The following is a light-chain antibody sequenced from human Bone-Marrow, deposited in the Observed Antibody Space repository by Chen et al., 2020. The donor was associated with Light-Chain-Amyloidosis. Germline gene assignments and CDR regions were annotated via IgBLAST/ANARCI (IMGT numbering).Light chain of an antibody. V-gene: IGLV2-14*01. Sequence: QSALTQPASVSGSPGQSITISCTGTSSDVGGDNHVSWYQQHPDKAPKLMIYEFTNRPSWVTYRLSGSETDNTASRTISGLQAEDEADYFCSSYTITNALVFGSGTRVTVL. J-gene: IGLJ1*01. CDR3: SSYTITNALV. CDR1: SSDVGGDNH. CDR2: EFT.